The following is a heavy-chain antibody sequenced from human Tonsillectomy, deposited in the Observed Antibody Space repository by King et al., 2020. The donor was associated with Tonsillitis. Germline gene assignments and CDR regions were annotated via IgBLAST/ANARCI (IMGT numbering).Heavy chain of an antibody. CDR3: AREYYDFWSGYYLDY. D-gene: IGHD3-3*01. CDR2: INSDGSTT. CDR1: GITFRSYW. Sequence: VQLVESGGGLVQPGGSLRLSCAASGITFRSYWMHWVRHAPGKGLVWVSRINSDGSTTNYADSVKGRFTISRDNAKNTLYLQMNSLRAEDTAVYYCAREYYDFWSGYYLDYWGQGTLVTVSS. V-gene: IGHV3-74*01. J-gene: IGHJ4*02.